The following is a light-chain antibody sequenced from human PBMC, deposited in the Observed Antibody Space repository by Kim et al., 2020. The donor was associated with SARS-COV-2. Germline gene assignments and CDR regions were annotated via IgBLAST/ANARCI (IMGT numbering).Light chain of an antibody. CDR1: QSISTY. Sequence: ASVGDRVSITCRASQSISTYLNWYQQKPGKAPKLLIYAASSLQSGVPSRFSGSGSGTDFTLTISSLQPEDFATYSCQQSYSTPPTFGQGTKVDIK. V-gene: IGKV1-39*01. J-gene: IGKJ1*01. CDR3: QQSYSTPPT. CDR2: AAS.